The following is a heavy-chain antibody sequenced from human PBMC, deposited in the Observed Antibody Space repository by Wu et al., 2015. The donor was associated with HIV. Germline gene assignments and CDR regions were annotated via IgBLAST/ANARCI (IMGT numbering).Heavy chain of an antibody. D-gene: IGHD3-22*01. V-gene: IGHV1-69*16. Sequence: QVQLVQSGAEVKKPGSSVKVSCKASGGTFSTYTMNWVRQAPGQGLEWMGRIIPALGTVKYAQNFQGRVTITTDGADESTSTAYMELSSLRSDDTAVYFCARGGPNRGYYDSGIYYFDTWGQGTLVTVSS. J-gene: IGHJ4*02. CDR1: GGTFSTYT. CDR3: ARGGPNRGYYDSGIYYFDT. CDR2: IIPALGTV.